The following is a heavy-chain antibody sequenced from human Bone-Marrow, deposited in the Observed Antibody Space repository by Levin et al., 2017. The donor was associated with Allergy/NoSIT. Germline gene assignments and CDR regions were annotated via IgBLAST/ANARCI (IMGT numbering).Heavy chain of an antibody. CDR3: AKANSRSYGSGTYNFDY. D-gene: IGHD3-10*01. J-gene: IGHJ4*02. CDR2: ITSGGSI. V-gene: IGHV3-23*03. Sequence: LSLTCAASGFTFNSYGMSWVRQAPGKGLEWVSSITSGGSITYADSVKGRCTISRDNSKNTLYLQMNSLGAEDTAVYYCAKANSRSYGSGTYNFDYWGQGTLVTVSS. CDR1: GFTFNSYG.